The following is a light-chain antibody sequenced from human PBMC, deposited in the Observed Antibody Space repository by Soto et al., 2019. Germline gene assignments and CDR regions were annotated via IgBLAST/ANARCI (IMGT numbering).Light chain of an antibody. CDR1: QSISSW. Sequence: DIQMTQSPSTLSASVGDRVTITCRASQSISSWLAWYQQKPGKAPKLLIYKASSLESGVPSRFGGSGSGTEFTLTISSLQPDDFATYYCQQYNSYSGTFGQGNKVEIK. V-gene: IGKV1-5*03. CDR2: KAS. CDR3: QQYNSYSGT. J-gene: IGKJ1*01.